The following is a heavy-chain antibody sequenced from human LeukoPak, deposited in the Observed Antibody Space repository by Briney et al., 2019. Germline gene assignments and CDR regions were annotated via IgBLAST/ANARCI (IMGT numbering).Heavy chain of an antibody. V-gene: IGHV4-30-4*08. CDR1: GGPISSGDYY. J-gene: IGHJ4*02. CDR3: ARASYSNYVYFDY. D-gene: IGHD4-11*01. Sequence: PSQTLSLTCTVSGGPISSGDYYWSWIRQPPGKGLEWIGYIYYSGSTYYNPSLKSRVTISVDTSKNQFSLKLSSVTAADTAVYYCARASYSNYVYFDYWGQGTLVTVSS. CDR2: IYYSGST.